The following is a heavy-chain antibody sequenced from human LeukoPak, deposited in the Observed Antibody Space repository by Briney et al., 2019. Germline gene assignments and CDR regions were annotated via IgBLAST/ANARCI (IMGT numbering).Heavy chain of an antibody. CDR3: AKPPGIIASDYFEF. V-gene: IGHV3-30-3*02. D-gene: IGHD5/OR15-5a*01. Sequence: GGSLRLSCAASGFTFSSYAMHWVRQAPGKGLEWVAVISYDGSNKYYADSVKGRFTISRDNSKNTVYLHLNSVTSEDTAVYYCAKPPGIIASDYFEFWGPGTLVTVSS. J-gene: IGHJ4*02. CDR2: ISYDGSNK. CDR1: GFTFSSYA.